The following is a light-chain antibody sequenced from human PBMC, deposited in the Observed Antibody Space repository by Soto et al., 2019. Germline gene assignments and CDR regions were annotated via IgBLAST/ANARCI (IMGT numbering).Light chain of an antibody. CDR1: QNINSIY. V-gene: IGKV3D-20*01. J-gene: IGKJ3*01. CDR2: DTS. CDR3: QQYGSSPRT. Sequence: DIVLTQSPATLSLSPGERATLSCGASQNINSIYLAWYQQKPGLAPRLLMYDTSSRATGIPDRFSGSGSGTDFTLTISRLEPEDSAVYYCQQYGSSPRTFGPGTKLDIK.